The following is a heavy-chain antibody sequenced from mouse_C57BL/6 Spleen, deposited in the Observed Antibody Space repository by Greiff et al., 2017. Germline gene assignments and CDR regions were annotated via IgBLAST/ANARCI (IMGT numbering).Heavy chain of an antibody. Sequence: QVHVKQSGAELVKPGASVKISCKASGYAFSSYWMNWVQQRPGKGLEWIGQIYPGDGETNYNGKFKGKATLTADKSSSTAYMQRSSLTSEDSAVYVGARGDGYYCGYAMDYWGQGTSVTVSS. CDR3: ARGDGYYCGYAMDY. CDR2: IYPGDGET. CDR1: GYAFSSYW. J-gene: IGHJ4*01. D-gene: IGHD2-3*01. V-gene: IGHV1-80*01.